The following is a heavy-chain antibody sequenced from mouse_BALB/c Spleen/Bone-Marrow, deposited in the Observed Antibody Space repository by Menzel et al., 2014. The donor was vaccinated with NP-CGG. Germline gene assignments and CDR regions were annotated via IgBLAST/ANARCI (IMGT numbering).Heavy chain of an antibody. D-gene: IGHD2-14*01. CDR3: TIYRFDGDAMDY. CDR1: GYSFTSYW. V-gene: IGHV1-5*01. CDR2: IYPGNSDI. Sequence: EVQLQQSGTVLARPGASVKMSCKASGYSFTSYWMHWVKQMPGQGLEWIGAIYPGNSDISYNQKYKGKAKLTAVTSASTAYMELSSLTNEDSAVYYCTIYRFDGDAMDYWGQGTSVTVSS. J-gene: IGHJ4*01.